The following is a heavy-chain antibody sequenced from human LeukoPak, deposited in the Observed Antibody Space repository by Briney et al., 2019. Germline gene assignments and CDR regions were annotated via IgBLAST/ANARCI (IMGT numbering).Heavy chain of an antibody. CDR3: ARDRTLFDY. CDR1: GYNFSTYA. Sequence: GASVKVSCKASGYNFSTYAINWVRQAPGQGLEWMGWINTNTGNPTFAQGFTGRFVFSLDTSVSTAYLQISSLKTEDTAVYYCARDRTLFDYWGQGTLVTVSS. D-gene: IGHD1-7*01. CDR2: INTNTGNP. V-gene: IGHV7-4-1*02. J-gene: IGHJ4*02.